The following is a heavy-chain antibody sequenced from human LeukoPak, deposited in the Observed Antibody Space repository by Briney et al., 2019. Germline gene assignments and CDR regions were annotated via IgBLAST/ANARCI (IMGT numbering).Heavy chain of an antibody. J-gene: IGHJ4*02. CDR2: ISTYNGNT. CDR3: ARGYYDRGSLYYFDY. D-gene: IGHD3-22*01. CDR1: GYTFTSYG. V-gene: IGHV1-18*01. Sequence: ASVKVSCKASGYTFTSYGISWVRQAPGQGLEWMGWISTYNGNTNYAQKLQGRVTMTTDTSTTTAYMELRSLTSDDTAVYYCARGYYDRGSLYYFDYWGQGTLVTVSS.